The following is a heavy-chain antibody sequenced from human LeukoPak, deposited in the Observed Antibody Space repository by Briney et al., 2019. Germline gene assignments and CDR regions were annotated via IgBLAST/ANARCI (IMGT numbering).Heavy chain of an antibody. CDR2: ISTGSSTT. D-gene: IGHD2-21*02. CDR3: AREGICGGDCYSGFDY. CDR1: EFAFSTYN. Sequence: GGSLRLSCAASEFAFSTYNMNWVRQAPGKGLEWVSYISTGSSTTYYADSVKGRFTISRDNAKNSLYLQMNSLRAEDTAVYYCAREGICGGDCYSGFDYWGQGTLVTVSS. J-gene: IGHJ4*02. V-gene: IGHV3-48*04.